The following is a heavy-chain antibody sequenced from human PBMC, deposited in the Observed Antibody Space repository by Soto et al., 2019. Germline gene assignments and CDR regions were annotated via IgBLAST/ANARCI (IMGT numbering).Heavy chain of an antibody. D-gene: IGHD3-22*01. V-gene: IGHV4-31*03. CDR1: GGSISSGGYY. Sequence: QVQLQESGPGRVKRSQTLSLTCTVSGGSISSGGYYWSWIRQHPGKGLEWIGYIYYSGSTYYNPSLKSRVTISVDTSKNQFSLKLSSVTAADTAVYYCARLYHPTRDYYDSSGYGLRPLNWFDPWGQGTLVTVSS. CDR2: IYYSGST. J-gene: IGHJ5*02. CDR3: ARLYHPTRDYYDSSGYGLRPLNWFDP.